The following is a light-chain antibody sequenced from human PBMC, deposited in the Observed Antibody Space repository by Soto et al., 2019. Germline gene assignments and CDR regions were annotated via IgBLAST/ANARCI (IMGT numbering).Light chain of an antibody. J-gene: IGLJ1*01. CDR2: EVS. CDR3: SSYAGSNIDV. Sequence: QSVLTQPPSASGSPGQSVTISCTGTSSDVGGYNYVSWYQQHPGKAPKLMIYEVSERPSGVPDRFSGSKSDNTASLTVSGLQAEDEADYYFSSYAGSNIDVFGTGTKVTVL. V-gene: IGLV2-8*01. CDR1: SSDVGGYNY.